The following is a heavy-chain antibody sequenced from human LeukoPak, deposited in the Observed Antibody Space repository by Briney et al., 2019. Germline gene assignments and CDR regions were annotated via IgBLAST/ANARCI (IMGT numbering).Heavy chain of an antibody. J-gene: IGHJ4*02. Sequence: PSETLSLTCTVSGGSISSYYWSWIRQPPGKGLEWIGYIYYSGSTSYNPSLKSQVTISVDTSKNQFSLKLSSVTAADTAVYYCARDEGDGSYFDNWGQGTLVTVSS. V-gene: IGHV4-59*01. CDR3: ARDEGDGSYFDN. CDR1: GGSISSYY. CDR2: IYYSGST. D-gene: IGHD2-15*01.